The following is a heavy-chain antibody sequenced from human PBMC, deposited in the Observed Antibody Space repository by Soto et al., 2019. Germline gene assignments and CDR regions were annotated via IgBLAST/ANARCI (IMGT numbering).Heavy chain of an antibody. CDR3: AHTHDFCSAYYPGFDS. D-gene: IGHD3-3*01. CDR1: VFALATNLVS. J-gene: IGHJ4*02. V-gene: IGHV2-5*01. Sequence: GSGPALVNPPHTLTLTFTFSVFALATNLVSLVLIRHPPGNALEFLALIYWNDDNRYSPSLKSRLTITKDTSKNEVVLKMTNMDLVAKATYYCAHTHDFCSAYYPGFDSRGQGHVVNVSS. CDR2: IYWNDDN.